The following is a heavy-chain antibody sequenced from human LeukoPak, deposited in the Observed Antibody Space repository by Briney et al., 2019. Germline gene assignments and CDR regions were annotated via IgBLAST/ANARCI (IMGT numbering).Heavy chain of an antibody. CDR3: ALLWFGESNWFDP. CDR1: GGSVSSGSYS. Sequence: SETLSLTCTVSGGSVSSGSYSWTWIRQPPGKGLEWIGYVYYSGSTNYNPSLKSRLTISVDTSKNQFSLKLRSVTAADTAVYYCALLWFGESNWFDPWGQGTLVTVSS. V-gene: IGHV4-61*01. D-gene: IGHD3-10*01. J-gene: IGHJ5*02. CDR2: VYYSGST.